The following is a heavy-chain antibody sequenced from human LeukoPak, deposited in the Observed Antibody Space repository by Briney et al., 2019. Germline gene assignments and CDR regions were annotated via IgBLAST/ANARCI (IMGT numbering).Heavy chain of an antibody. Sequence: ASVKVSCKASGYTFTGYYMHWVRQAPGQGLEWMGWINPNSGGTNYAQKFQGRVTMTRDTSISTAYMELSRLRSDDTAVYYCARCRASLRTPPYWYFDLWGRGTLVTVSS. CDR3: ARCRASLRTPPYWYFDL. CDR2: INPNSGGT. V-gene: IGHV1-2*02. CDR1: GYTFTGYY. J-gene: IGHJ2*01. D-gene: IGHD5/OR15-5a*01.